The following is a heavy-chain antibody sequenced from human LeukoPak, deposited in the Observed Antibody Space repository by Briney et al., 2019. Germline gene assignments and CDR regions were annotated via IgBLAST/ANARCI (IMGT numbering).Heavy chain of an antibody. CDR1: GYTFTSYD. V-gene: IGHV1-8*01. J-gene: IGHJ3*02. CDR2: MNPNSGNT. CDR3: TRGLVVLSATSWAFDI. D-gene: IGHD2-15*01. Sequence: ASVKVSCKASGYTFTSYDINWVRQATGQGLEWMGWMNPNSGNTGYAQKLQARASMTRNTSISTAYMELSSLRSEDTAVYYCTRGLVVLSATSWAFDIWGHGPMVTVSS.